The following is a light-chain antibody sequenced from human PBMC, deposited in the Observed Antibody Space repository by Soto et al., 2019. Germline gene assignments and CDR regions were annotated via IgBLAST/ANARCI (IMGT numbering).Light chain of an antibody. Sequence: DIQMTQSPSTLSASVGDRVTITCRASQSISQWLAVYQQKPGEAPKVLIYKTSSLQSGVPSRFSGSGSGTEFPLTISSLQPDDLATYYCQQYNGYPYTFGRGTKLEI. CDR1: QSISQW. CDR2: KTS. V-gene: IGKV1-5*03. CDR3: QQYNGYPYT. J-gene: IGKJ2*01.